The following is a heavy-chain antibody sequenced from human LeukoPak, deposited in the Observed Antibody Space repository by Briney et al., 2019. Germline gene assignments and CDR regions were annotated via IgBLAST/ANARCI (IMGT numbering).Heavy chain of an antibody. D-gene: IGHD1-26*01. CDR1: GFTFISYW. V-gene: IGHV3-7*01. CDR3: ARVLDGASSDK. J-gene: IGHJ4*02. CDR2: IKPDGSET. Sequence: GGSLRLSCAASGFTFISYWMTWVRQAPGKGLEWVAIIKPDGSETYYVDSVKGRFTISRDNTKNSLYLHMNTLRAEDTAVYYCARVLDGASSDKWGQGTLVTVSS.